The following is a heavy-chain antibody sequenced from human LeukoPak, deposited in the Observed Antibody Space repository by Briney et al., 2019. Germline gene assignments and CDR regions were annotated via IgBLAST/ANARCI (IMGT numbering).Heavy chain of an antibody. D-gene: IGHD3-10*01. Sequence: SETLSLTCTVSGGSISSSSYYWGWIRQPPGKGLEWIGSIYYSGSTYYNPSLKSRVTISVDTSKNQFSLKLSSVTAADTAVYYCAQTTTYYYGSGTFDYRGQGTLVTVSS. J-gene: IGHJ4*02. CDR3: AQTTTYYYGSGTFDY. V-gene: IGHV4-39*01. CDR2: IYYSGST. CDR1: GGSISSSSYY.